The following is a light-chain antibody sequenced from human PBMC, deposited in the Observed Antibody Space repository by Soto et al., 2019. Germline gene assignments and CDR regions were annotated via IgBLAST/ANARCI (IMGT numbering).Light chain of an antibody. Sequence: DIQMTQSPSSLSASVGDRVTITCRASQSISSYLNWYQQKPGKAPKLLICAASSLQSGVPSRFSGSGSGTDFTLTISSLQPEDFATYYCQQSYSTPLLFGGGTKVDIK. CDR2: AAS. CDR1: QSISSY. J-gene: IGKJ4*01. V-gene: IGKV1-39*01. CDR3: QQSYSTPLL.